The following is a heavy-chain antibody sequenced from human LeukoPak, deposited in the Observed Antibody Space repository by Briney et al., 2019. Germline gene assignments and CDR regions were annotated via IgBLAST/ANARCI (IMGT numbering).Heavy chain of an antibody. D-gene: IGHD2-15*01. J-gene: IGHJ4*02. CDR1: GLTVSANY. CDR2: MYSGGYT. CDR3: ARDRRYCSGDNCYSGVDY. V-gene: IGHV3-53*01. Sequence: HPGGSLRFSCVASGLTVSANYMTWVRQAPGEGLDWVSVMYSGGYTYYADSVKGRFTISRDNSKNTVYLQMNSLRVEDSAVYYCARDRRYCSGDNCYSGVDYWGQGTRVIVSS.